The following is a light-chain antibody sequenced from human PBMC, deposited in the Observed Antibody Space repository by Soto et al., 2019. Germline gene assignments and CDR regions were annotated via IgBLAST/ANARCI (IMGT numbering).Light chain of an antibody. CDR1: QSINNW. CDR2: KAS. CDR3: QQYNTYPWT. J-gene: IGKJ1*01. Sequence: DIQMTQSPSTLSASVGDRVTITCRASQSINNWLAWYQQEPGRAPKLLIYKASSLESGVPSRFSGSGSGTEFSLAISSLQPDDFATYYCQQYNTYPWTFGQGTKVEIK. V-gene: IGKV1-5*03.